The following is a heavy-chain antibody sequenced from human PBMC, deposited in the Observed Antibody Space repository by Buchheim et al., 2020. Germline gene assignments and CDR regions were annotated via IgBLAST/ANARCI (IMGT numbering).Heavy chain of an antibody. CDR3: ARGQGVPYYYDSSGYFDY. D-gene: IGHD3-22*01. CDR1: GGTFSSYT. CDR2: IIPILGIA. Sequence: QVQLVQSGAEVKKPGSSVKVSCKASGGTFSSYTISWVRQAPGQGLEWMGRIIPILGIANYAQKFQGRVTFTADKSTSTASMELSSLRSEDTAVYYCARGQGVPYYYDSSGYFDYWGQGTL. V-gene: IGHV1-69*02. J-gene: IGHJ4*02.